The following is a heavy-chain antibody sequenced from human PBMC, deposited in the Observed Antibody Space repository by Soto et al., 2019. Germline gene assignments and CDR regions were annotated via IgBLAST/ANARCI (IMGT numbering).Heavy chain of an antibody. CDR2: IYYTGTT. CDR3: ARRRPTGYYNY. CDR1: GGSISSYY. D-gene: IGHD3-9*01. J-gene: IGHJ4*02. V-gene: IGHV4-59*08. Sequence: SETLSLTCTVSGGSISSYYWSWIRQPPGKGLEWIWYIYYTGTTTYNPSIKSRVTISVDSSKNQFSLNLTSVSAADTAVYYCARRRPTGYYNYWGQGTLVTVSS.